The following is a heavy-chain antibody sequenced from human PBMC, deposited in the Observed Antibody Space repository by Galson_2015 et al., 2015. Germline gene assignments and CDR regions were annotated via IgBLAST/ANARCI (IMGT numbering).Heavy chain of an antibody. J-gene: IGHJ5*02. V-gene: IGHV5-51*01. CDR3: ARPYSSYGVGWFDP. D-gene: IGHD6-6*01. Sequence: QSGAEVKKPGESLKISCMGSGYSFTGYWIGWVRQMPGKSLERMGIIYPGDSDTRYSPSFQGQVTISADKSISTASLQWSSLKASDTAMYYCARPYSSYGVGWFDPWGQGTLVTVSS. CDR2: IYPGDSDT. CDR1: GYSFTGYW.